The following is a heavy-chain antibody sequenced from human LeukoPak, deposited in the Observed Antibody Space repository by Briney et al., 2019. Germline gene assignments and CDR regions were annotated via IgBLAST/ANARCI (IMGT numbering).Heavy chain of an antibody. CDR2: IYSGGST. CDR1: GFTVSSNY. J-gene: IGHJ3*02. CDR3: ARDTGPGYYDSSGSDAFDI. D-gene: IGHD3-22*01. Sequence: GGSLRLSCAASGFTVSSNYMSWVRQAPGKGLEWVSVIYSGGSTYYADSVKGRFTISRDNSKNTLYLQMNSLRAEDTAVYYCARDTGPGYYDSSGSDAFDIWGQGTMVTVSS. V-gene: IGHV3-66*01.